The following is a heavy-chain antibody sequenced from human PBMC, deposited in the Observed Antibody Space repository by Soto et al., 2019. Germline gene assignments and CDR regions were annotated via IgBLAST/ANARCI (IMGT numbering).Heavy chain of an antibody. CDR3: ARHTSPYYGMDV. V-gene: IGHV5-51*01. CDR2: IYPRDSDT. J-gene: IGHJ6*02. CDR1: GYTFTNYW. Sequence: GESLKISCKGSGYTFTNYWIGWVRQMPGKGPEWMGIIYPRDSDTRYSPSFRGQVTISADKFITTAYLQWSSLKASDTAIYFCARHTSPYYGMDVWGQGTTVTVSS.